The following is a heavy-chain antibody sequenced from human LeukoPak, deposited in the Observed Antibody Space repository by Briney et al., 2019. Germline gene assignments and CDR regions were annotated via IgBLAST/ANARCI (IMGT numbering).Heavy chain of an antibody. V-gene: IGHV4-34*01. CDR2: INHSGST. J-gene: IGHJ5*02. CDR3: ARTNRYCSGGSCYSSWFDP. D-gene: IGHD2-15*01. Sequence: NPSETLSLTCAVYGGSFSGYYWSWIRQPPGKGLEWIGEINHSGSTNYNPSLKSRVTISVDTSKNQFSLKLSSVTAADTAVYYCARTNRYCSGGSCYSSWFDPWGQGTLVTVSS. CDR1: GGSFSGYY.